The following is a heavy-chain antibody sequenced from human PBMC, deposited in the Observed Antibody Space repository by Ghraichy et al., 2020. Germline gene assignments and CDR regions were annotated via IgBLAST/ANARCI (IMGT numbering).Heavy chain of an antibody. D-gene: IGHD6-13*01. CDR1: RANFRTPV. CDR2: ISAYNGNT. Sequence: ASVKVSCKICRANFRTPVTSSYLVCRVLVLKKMGWISAYNGNTNYAQKLQGRVTMTTDTSTSTAYMELRSLRSDDTAVYYCARDVVMGAAAGKGFGYWGQG. CDR3: ARDVVMGAAAGKGFGY. J-gene: IGHJ4*02. V-gene: IGHV1-18*01.